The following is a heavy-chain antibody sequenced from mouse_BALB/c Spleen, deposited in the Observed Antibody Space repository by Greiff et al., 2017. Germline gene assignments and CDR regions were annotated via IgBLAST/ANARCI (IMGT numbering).Heavy chain of an antibody. D-gene: IGHD2-13*01. Sequence: EVKLQESGPDLVKPSQSLSLTCTVTGYSITSGYSWHWIRQFPGNKLEWMGYIHYSGSTNYNQSLKSRISITRDTSKNQFFLQLNSVTTEDTATYYCARKYGDYEGFAYWGQGTLVTVSA. CDR3: ARKYGDYEGFAY. V-gene: IGHV3-1*02. J-gene: IGHJ3*01. CDR2: IHYSGST. CDR1: GYSITSGYS.